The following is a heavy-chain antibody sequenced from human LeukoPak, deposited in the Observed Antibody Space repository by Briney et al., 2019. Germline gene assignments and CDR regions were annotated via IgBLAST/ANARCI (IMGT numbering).Heavy chain of an antibody. V-gene: IGHV4-59*01. CDR1: GGSISSYY. Sequence: PETLSLTCTVSGGSISSYYWSWIRQPPGKGLEWIGYLYNSAHTKYNPSLKSRVTMSLDTSKNEFSLKLSSVTAADTAVYFCARDHLAAAGHYYYGMDVWGQGTAVTVSS. CDR3: ARDHLAAAGHYYYGMDV. J-gene: IGHJ6*02. CDR2: LYNSAHT. D-gene: IGHD6-13*01.